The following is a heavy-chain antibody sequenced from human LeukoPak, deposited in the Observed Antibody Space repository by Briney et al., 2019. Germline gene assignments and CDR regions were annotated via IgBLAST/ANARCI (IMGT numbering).Heavy chain of an antibody. Sequence: GGSLRLSCAASGFTFSSYGMHWVRQAPGKGLEWVAVIWYDGSNKYYADSVKGRFTISRDNSKNTLYLQMSSLRADDTAVYYCGRELDGSVDYWGQGTLVTVSS. D-gene: IGHD3-10*01. CDR2: IWYDGSNK. CDR1: GFTFSSYG. J-gene: IGHJ4*02. V-gene: IGHV3-33*01. CDR3: GRELDGSVDY.